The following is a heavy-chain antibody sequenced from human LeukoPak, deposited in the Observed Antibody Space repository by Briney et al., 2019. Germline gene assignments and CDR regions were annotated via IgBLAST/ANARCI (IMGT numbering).Heavy chain of an antibody. D-gene: IGHD6-6*01. V-gene: IGHV1-2*06. CDR2: INPNSGGT. CDR1: GYTFTSYA. J-gene: IGHJ4*02. CDR3: ARDLQLADDY. Sequence: ASVKVSCKASGYTFTSYAMNWVRQAPGQGLEWMGRINPNSGGTNYAQKFQGRVTMTRDTSISTAYMELSRLRSDDTAVYYCARDLQLADDYWGQGTLVTVSS.